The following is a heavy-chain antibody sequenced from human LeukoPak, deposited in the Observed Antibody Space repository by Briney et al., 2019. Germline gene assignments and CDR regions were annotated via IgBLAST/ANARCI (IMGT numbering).Heavy chain of an antibody. V-gene: IGHV4-61*02. CDR3: VSQMAGSSSQN. J-gene: IGHJ1*01. CDR1: GDFITSDTYS. D-gene: IGHD6-6*01. Sequence: PSETLSHTCTLSGDFITSDTYSWSWIRQPAGMQLEWIGRIYTTGTTNYNPSLRSRVTMSIDTSKNQFSLKLNSVTAADTAVYYCVSQMAGSSSQNWGQGTLVTVSS. CDR2: IYTTGTT.